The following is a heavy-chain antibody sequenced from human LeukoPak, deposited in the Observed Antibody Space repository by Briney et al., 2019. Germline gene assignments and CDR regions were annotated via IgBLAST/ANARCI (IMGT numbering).Heavy chain of an antibody. J-gene: IGHJ4*02. Sequence: SETLSLTCSVSGGSMITSSYYWGWIRQPPGKGLEWIGSIYYTGSTHYNVSLKSRVIISVDASRNQFSLTLTSVTAADTAVYYCASGGYYDSSGYSFCWGQGALVTVSS. CDR2: IYYTGST. CDR3: ASGGYYDSSGYSFC. V-gene: IGHV4-39*01. CDR1: GGSMITSSYY. D-gene: IGHD3-22*01.